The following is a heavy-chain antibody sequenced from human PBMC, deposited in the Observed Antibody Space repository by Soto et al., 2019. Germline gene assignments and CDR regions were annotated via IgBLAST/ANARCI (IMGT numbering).Heavy chain of an antibody. CDR3: ATILRRQWLVPPDY. J-gene: IGHJ4*02. D-gene: IGHD6-19*01. Sequence: GASVKVSCKVSGYTLTELSMHWVRQAPGKGLEWMGGFDPEDGETIYAQKFQGRVTMTEDTSTDTAYMELSSLRSEDTAVYYCATILRRQWLVPPDYWGQGTLVTVS. V-gene: IGHV1-24*01. CDR1: GYTLTELS. CDR2: FDPEDGET.